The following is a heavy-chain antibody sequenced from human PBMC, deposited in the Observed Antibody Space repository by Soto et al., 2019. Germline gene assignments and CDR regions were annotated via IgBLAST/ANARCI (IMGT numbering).Heavy chain of an antibody. J-gene: IGHJ6*02. CDR2: IWYDGSNK. V-gene: IGHV3-33*01. CDR3: ASGGGYSYGPANYGMDV. CDR1: GFTFSSYG. Sequence: HPGGSLRLSCAASGFTFSSYGMHWVRQAPGKGLEWVAVIWYDGSNKYYADSVKGRFTISRDNSKNTLYLQMNSLRAEDTAVYYCASGGGYSYGPANYGMDVWGQGTTVTVSS. D-gene: IGHD5-18*01.